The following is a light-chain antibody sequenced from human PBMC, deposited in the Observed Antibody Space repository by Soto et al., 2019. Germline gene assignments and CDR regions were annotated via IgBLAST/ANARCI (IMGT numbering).Light chain of an antibody. CDR2: WAS. Sequence: DIVMTQSPDSLAVSLGERATINCKSSQSVFLTSTNKNYLAWYQQKPGQSPKLLIYWASTRGSGVPDRFSGSGSGTDFTLTISSLQAEDVAVYYCQQYYNPPRTLGGGTKVDIK. CDR3: QQYYNPPRT. CDR1: QSVFLTSTNKNY. J-gene: IGKJ4*01. V-gene: IGKV4-1*01.